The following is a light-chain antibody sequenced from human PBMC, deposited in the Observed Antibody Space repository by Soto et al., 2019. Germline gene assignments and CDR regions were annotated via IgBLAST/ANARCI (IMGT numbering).Light chain of an antibody. V-gene: IGLV3-1*01. CDR1: KLGEKY. CDR3: QAWDSSIVI. J-gene: IGLJ2*01. CDR2: QDT. Sequence: SSELTQAPSVSVSPGQTASIICSGNKLGEKYVSWFQQRPGQPPVLVIYQDTKRPAGIVERFSGSNSGNTATLTISGTQAMDEADYYCQAWDSSIVIFGGGTKLTVL.